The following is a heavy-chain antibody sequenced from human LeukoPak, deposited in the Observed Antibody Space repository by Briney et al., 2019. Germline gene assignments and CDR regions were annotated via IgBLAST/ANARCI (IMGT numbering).Heavy chain of an antibody. CDR2: ISGSGGST. CDR3: AKDYWGDYSNYGVFDY. J-gene: IGHJ4*02. CDR1: GFTFSSYA. D-gene: IGHD4-11*01. Sequence: PGGSLRLSCAASGFTFSSYAMSWVRQAPGKGLERVSAISGSGGSTYYADSVKGRFTISRDNSKNTLYLQMNSLRAEDTAVYYCAKDYWGDYSNYGVFDYWGQGTLVTVSS. V-gene: IGHV3-23*01.